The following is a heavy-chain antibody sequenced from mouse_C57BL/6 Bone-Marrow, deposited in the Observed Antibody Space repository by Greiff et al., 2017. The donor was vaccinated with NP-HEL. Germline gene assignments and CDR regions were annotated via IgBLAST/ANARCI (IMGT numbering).Heavy chain of an antibody. V-gene: IGHV14-4*01. Sequence: VQLQQSGAELVRPGASVKLSCTASGFNIKDDYMHWVKQRPEQGLEWIGWIDPENGDTEYASKFQGKATITADTSSNTAYLQLSSLTSEDTAVYYCTRGRIYYGYGGHYFDYWGQGTTLTVSS. J-gene: IGHJ2*01. CDR3: TRGRIYYGYGGHYFDY. CDR1: GFNIKDDY. D-gene: IGHD2-2*01. CDR2: IDPENGDT.